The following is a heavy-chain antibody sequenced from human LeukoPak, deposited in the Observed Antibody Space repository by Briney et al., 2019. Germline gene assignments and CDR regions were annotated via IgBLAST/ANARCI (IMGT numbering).Heavy chain of an antibody. J-gene: IGHJ4*02. D-gene: IGHD1-14*01. CDR1: GFTFSSYA. V-gene: IGHV3-23*01. CDR3: AKAEMYYFDY. CDR2: ISGSGGST. Sequence: PGGSLRLSCAASGFTFSSYAMSWVRQAPGKGLEWVSAISGSGGSTYYADSVRGRFTISRDNSKNTLYLQMNSLRAEDTTVYYCAKAEMYYFDYWGQGTLVTVSS.